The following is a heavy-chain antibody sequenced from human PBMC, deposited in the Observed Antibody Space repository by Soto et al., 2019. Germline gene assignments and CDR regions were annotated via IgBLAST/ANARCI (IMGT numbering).Heavy chain of an antibody. CDR3: ARVRYPITMVRRGVMDV. CDR1: GFTFSSYS. J-gene: IGHJ6*03. Sequence: EVQLVESGGGLVKPGGSLRLSCAASGFTFSSYSMNWVRQAPGKGLEWVSSISSSSRYIYYADSVKGRFIISRDNAKNSLYLQMNSLRAEDTAVYYCARVRYPITMVRRGVMDVWGKGTTVTVSS. V-gene: IGHV3-21*01. CDR2: ISSSSRYI. D-gene: IGHD3-10*01.